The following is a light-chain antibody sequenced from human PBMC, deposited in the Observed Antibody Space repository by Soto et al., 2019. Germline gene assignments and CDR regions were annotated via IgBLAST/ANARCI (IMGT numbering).Light chain of an antibody. CDR1: SGDVGGYHY. V-gene: IGLV2-14*03. CDR2: DVS. J-gene: IGLJ1*01. CDR3: SSYTSSGTL. Sequence: QSVLTQPASVSGSPGQSSTISCTGTSGDVGGYHYVSWYQHHPGKAPKLMIYDVSDRPSGVSQRFSGSKSGNTASLTISGLQAEDEADYYCSSYTSSGTLFGTGTKVTVL.